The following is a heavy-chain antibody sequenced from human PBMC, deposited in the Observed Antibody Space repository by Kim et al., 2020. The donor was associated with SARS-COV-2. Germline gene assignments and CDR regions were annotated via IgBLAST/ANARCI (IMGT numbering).Heavy chain of an antibody. J-gene: IGHJ6*02. CDR2: IYYSGST. D-gene: IGHD3-10*01. CDR3: ATDRLWFGESLRHYYYYGMDV. V-gene: IGHV4-59*01. Sequence: SETLSLTCTVSGGSISSYYWSWIRQPPGKGLEWIGYIYYSGSTNYNPSLKRRVTISVDTSKNQFSLKLGSVTAADTAVYYCATDRLWFGESLRHYYYYGMDVWGQGATVTVSS. CDR1: GGSISSYY.